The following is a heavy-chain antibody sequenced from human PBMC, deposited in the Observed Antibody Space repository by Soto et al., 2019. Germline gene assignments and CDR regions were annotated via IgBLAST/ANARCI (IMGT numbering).Heavy chain of an antibody. J-gene: IGHJ6*02. CDR1: AFSLSTGGVG. Sequence: SGPTLVNPTQTLTLTCTFSAFSLSTGGVGVGWIRQPPGKALEWLALIYWDVDKRYSPSLRSRLTITKDTSKNQVVLTMTNMDPVDTATYYCIQSRCGGDCLQSYASYYYYGMDVWGQGTTVTVSS. V-gene: IGHV2-5*02. CDR3: IQSRCGGDCLQSYASYYYYGMDV. CDR2: IYWDVDK. D-gene: IGHD2-21*02.